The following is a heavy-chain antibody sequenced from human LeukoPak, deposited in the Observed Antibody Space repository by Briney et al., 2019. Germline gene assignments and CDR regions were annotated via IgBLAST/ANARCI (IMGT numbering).Heavy chain of an antibody. V-gene: IGHV3-23*01. Sequence: GGSLRLSCAASGFTFSSYDMSWVRQAPGKGLKWVSVISGSGGSTYNADSVKGRFTISRDNSKNTLYLQMNSLRAEDTAVYYCAKGYGSGWYESIDYWGQGTLVTVSS. J-gene: IGHJ4*02. CDR1: GFTFSSYD. D-gene: IGHD6-19*01. CDR3: AKGYGSGWYESIDY. CDR2: ISGSGGST.